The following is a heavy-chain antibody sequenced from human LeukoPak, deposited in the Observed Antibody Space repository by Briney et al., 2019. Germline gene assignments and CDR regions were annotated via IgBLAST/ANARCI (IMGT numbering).Heavy chain of an antibody. D-gene: IGHD4-23*01. CDR1: GYTLTELS. Sequence: ASVKVSCKVSGYTLTELSMHWVRQAPGKGLEWMGGFDPEDGETIYAQKFQGRVTMTTDTSTSTAYMELRSLRSDDTAVYYCARQGYGGNPQGAADYWGQGTLVTVSS. J-gene: IGHJ4*02. CDR2: FDPEDGET. CDR3: ARQGYGGNPQGAADY. V-gene: IGHV1-24*01.